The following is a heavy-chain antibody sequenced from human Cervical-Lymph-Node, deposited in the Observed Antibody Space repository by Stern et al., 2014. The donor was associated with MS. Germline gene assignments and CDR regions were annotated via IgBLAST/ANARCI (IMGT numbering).Heavy chain of an antibody. CDR2: IYWDDDK. D-gene: IGHD2/OR15-2a*01. Sequence: QVTLKESGPTLVKPTQTLTLTCTFSGFSLSTRGVGVGWIRQTPGKAPEWLAIIYWDDDKRYSPSFKNRVTISKNTTKNQMVLAMTNVDPEDTATYFCAHRTSLPVILASNWSDPWAQGLLVTVSS. CDR1: GFSLSTRGVG. CDR3: AHRTSLPVILASNWSDP. V-gene: IGHV2-5*02. J-gene: IGHJ5*02.